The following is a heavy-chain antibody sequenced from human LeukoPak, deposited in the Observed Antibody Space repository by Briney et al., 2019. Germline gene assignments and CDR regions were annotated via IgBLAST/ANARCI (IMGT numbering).Heavy chain of an antibody. CDR2: INHSGST. V-gene: IGHV4-34*01. Sequence: SETLSLTCAVYGGSFSGYYWSWIRQPPGKGLEWIGEINHSGSTNYNPSLKSRVTISVDTSKNQFSLKLSSVTAADTAVYYCARRGGLVDTFDIWGQGTMVTVSS. J-gene: IGHJ3*02. D-gene: IGHD6-6*01. CDR1: GGSFSGYY. CDR3: ARRGGLVDTFDI.